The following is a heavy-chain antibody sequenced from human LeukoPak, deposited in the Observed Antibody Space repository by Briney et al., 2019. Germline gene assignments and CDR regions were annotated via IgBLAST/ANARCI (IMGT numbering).Heavy chain of an antibody. CDR2: IKQGGSEK. CDR3: ARVRCSSNSCFPDY. CDR1: GFTFSTYW. Sequence: GGSLRLSCAASGFTFSTYWMSWVRQAPGKGLEWAANIKQGGSEKYYVDSVKGRFTISRDNAKNSLFLQMNSLRAEDTAVYYCARVRCSSNSCFPDYWGQGTLVTVSS. J-gene: IGHJ4*02. V-gene: IGHV3-7*01. D-gene: IGHD2-2*01.